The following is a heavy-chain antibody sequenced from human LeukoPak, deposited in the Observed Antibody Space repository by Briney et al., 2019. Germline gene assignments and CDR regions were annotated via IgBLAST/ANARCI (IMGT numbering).Heavy chain of an antibody. CDR3: AQSHSGSYN. V-gene: IGHV3-30*03. CDR2: ISYDGSNK. J-gene: IGHJ4*02. CDR1: GFTFSSYG. Sequence: QPGGSLRLSCAASGFTFSSYGMHWVRQAPGKGLEWVAVISYDGSNKYYADSVKGRFTISRDNSKNTLYLQMNSLRAEDTAVYYCAQSHSGSYNWGQGTLVTVSS. D-gene: IGHD1-26*01.